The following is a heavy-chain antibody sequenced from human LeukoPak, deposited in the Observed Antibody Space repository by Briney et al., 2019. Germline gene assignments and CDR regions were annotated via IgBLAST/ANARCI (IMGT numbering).Heavy chain of an antibody. CDR1: GFTFSDYY. Sequence: GGSLRLSCTASGFTFSDYYMSWIRQAPGKGLEWVSYISKTDSSTNYADTVRGRFTISRDDAKSSLYLQMNSLRAEDTAVYYCARVMGSYATDYWGQGTLVTVSS. CDR2: ISKTDSST. J-gene: IGHJ4*02. V-gene: IGHV3-11*04. D-gene: IGHD3-16*01. CDR3: ARVMGSYATDY.